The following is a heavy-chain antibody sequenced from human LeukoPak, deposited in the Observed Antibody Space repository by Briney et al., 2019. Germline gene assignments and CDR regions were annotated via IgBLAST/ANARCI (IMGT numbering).Heavy chain of an antibody. CDR3: ARDSRRREDY. D-gene: IGHD1-26*01. CDR1: GFTFSNYW. CDR2: IKEDGSEK. V-gene: IGHV3-7*03. J-gene: IGHJ4*02. Sequence: PGGSLRLSCAASGFTFSNYWMTWVRQAPGKGLEWVANIKEDGSEKYYVDSVKGRFTISRDNAKNSLYLQMNSLRPEDTAIYYCARDSRRREDYRGQGTLVTVSS.